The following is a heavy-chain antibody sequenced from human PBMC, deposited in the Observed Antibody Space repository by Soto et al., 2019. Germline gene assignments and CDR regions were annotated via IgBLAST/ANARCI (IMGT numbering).Heavy chain of an antibody. J-gene: IGHJ4*02. CDR3: STHNPGAYHFDY. CDR2: IHQGGSP. V-gene: IGHV4-4*02. CDR1: GDSIGSSNY. Sequence: QVQLQESGPGLVKPSGTLALTCDVSGDSIGSSNYWSWVRQPPGKGLEWIGEIHQGGSPSYNPSLXSXXVISRYNSRNQFSLKVNSVTAADTAVYYCSTHNPGAYHFDYWGQGHLVTVSS. D-gene: IGHD3-16*01.